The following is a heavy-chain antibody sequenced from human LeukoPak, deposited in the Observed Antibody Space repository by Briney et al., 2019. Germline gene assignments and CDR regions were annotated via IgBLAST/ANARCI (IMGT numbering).Heavy chain of an antibody. CDR2: ISGSGGST. V-gene: IGHV3-23*01. Sequence: QTGGSLRLSCAASGFTFSSYAMSWVRLAPGKGLEWVSAISGSGGSTYYADSVKGRFTISRDNSKNTLYLQMNSLRAEDTAVYYCAKERLLCPSFDYWGQGTLVTVSS. J-gene: IGHJ4*02. CDR1: GFTFSSYA. CDR3: AKERLLCPSFDY. D-gene: IGHD3-10*01.